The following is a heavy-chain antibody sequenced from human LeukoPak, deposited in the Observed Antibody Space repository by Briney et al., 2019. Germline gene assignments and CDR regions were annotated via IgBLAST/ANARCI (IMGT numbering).Heavy chain of an antibody. CDR3: ARGGYYYDSSGYYMDAFDI. CDR2: IYHSGST. Sequence: PSETLSVTCAVSGGSISSGGYSWSWIRQPPGKGLEWVGYIYHSGSTYYNPSLKSRVTISVDRSKNQFSLKLSSVTAADTAVYYCARGGYYYDSSGYYMDAFDIWGQGTMVTVSS. CDR1: GGSISSGGYS. D-gene: IGHD3-22*01. V-gene: IGHV4-30-2*01. J-gene: IGHJ3*02.